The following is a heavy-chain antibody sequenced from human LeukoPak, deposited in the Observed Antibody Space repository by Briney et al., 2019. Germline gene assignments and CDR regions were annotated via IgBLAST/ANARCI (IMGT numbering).Heavy chain of an antibody. CDR1: GYTFTGYY. CDR3: AREYYDSSGYGHFDY. CDR2: IIPILGIA. V-gene: IGHV1-69*04. Sequence: SVKVSCKASGYTFTGYYMHWVRQAPGQGLEWMGRIIPILGIANYAQKFQGRVTITADKSTSTAYMELSSLRSEDTAVYYCAREYYDSSGYGHFDYWGQGTLVTVSS. D-gene: IGHD3-22*01. J-gene: IGHJ4*02.